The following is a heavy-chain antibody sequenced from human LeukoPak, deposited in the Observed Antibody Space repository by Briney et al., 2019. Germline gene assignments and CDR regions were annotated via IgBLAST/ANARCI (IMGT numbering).Heavy chain of an antibody. J-gene: IGHJ4*02. CDR3: ARDKVVGATYFDY. V-gene: IGHV3-7*01. D-gene: IGHD1-26*01. CDR2: IKQDGSEK. CDR1: GFTFGTYW. Sequence: GGSLRLSCATSGFTFGTYWMSWVRQAPGRGLEWVANIKQDGSEKYYVDSVKGRFTISRDNAKNSLYLQMNSLRAEDTAVYYCARDKVVGATYFDYWGQGTLVTVSS.